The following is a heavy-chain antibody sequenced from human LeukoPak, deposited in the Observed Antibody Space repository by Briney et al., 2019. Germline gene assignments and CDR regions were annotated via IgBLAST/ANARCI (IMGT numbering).Heavy chain of an antibody. CDR2: ISSSGSYM. CDR1: GFTFSSYS. CDR3: ARDRSGWPSDY. J-gene: IGHJ4*02. D-gene: IGHD6-19*01. V-gene: IGHV3-21*01. Sequence: PGGSLRLSCAASGFTFSSYSMNWVRQAPGKGLEWVSSISSSGSYMYYADSVKGRFTISRDNAKNSLSLQMNSLRAEDTAVYYCARDRSGWPSDYWGQGTLVTVSS.